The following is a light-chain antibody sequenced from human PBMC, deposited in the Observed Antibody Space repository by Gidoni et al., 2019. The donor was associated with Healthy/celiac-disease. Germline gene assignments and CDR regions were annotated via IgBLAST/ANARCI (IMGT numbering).Light chain of an antibody. CDR1: NIGSKS. J-gene: IGLJ1*01. V-gene: IGLV3-21*03. CDR3: QVWDSSSDHYV. CDR2: DDS. Sequence: SYVLTPPPSVSVAPGKTARITCGGNNIGSKSVHWYQQKPGQAPVLFVYDDSDRPSGIPERFSGSNSGNTATLTISRVEAGDEADYYCQVWDSSSDHYVFGTGTKVTVL.